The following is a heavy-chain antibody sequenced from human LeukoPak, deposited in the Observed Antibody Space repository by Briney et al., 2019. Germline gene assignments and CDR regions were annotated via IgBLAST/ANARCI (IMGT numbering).Heavy chain of an antibody. Sequence: GGSLRLSCAASGFTFSSYAMSWVRQAPGKGLEWVSAISGSGGSTYYADSVKGRFTISRDNSKNTLYLQMNSLRAEDTAVYYCAKDRRRDSSRWYYFDYWGQGTLVTVSS. CDR2: ISGSGGST. J-gene: IGHJ4*02. CDR3: AKDRRRDSSRWYYFDY. CDR1: GFTFSSYA. V-gene: IGHV3-23*01. D-gene: IGHD6-13*01.